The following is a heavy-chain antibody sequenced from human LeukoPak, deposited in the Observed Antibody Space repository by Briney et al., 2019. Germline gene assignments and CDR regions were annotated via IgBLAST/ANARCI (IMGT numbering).Heavy chain of an antibody. CDR1: GFTVSSNY. D-gene: IGHD6-13*01. CDR3: GSGSSSWSPFDY. J-gene: IGHJ4*02. CDR2: IYSGGST. Sequence: GGSLRLSCAASGFTVSSNYMSWVRQAPGKGLEWVSVIYSGGSTYYADSVKGRFTISRDNSKNTLYLQMNSLRAEDTAVYYCGSGSSSWSPFDYWGQGTLATVSS. V-gene: IGHV3-66*02.